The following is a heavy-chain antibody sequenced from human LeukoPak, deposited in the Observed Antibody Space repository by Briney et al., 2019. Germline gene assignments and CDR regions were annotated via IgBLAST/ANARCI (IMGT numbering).Heavy chain of an antibody. J-gene: IGHJ4*02. Sequence: PGGSLRLSCAASGLTVSSNYMGWIRQAPGKGLEWVSVIYSDGGTYYADSVKGRFTISRDISKNTLYLQMNRLRAEDTAVYYCASSTTRISMIVVVWGQGTLVTVSS. D-gene: IGHD3-22*01. CDR1: GLTVSSNY. CDR2: IYSDGGT. CDR3: ASSTTRISMIVVV. V-gene: IGHV3-53*01.